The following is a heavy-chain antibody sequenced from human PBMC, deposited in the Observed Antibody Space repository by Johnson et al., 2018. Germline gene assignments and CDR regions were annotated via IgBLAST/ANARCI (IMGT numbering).Heavy chain of an antibody. D-gene: IGHD4-17*01. J-gene: IGHJ6*02. V-gene: IGHV3-15*01. CDR2: IRSSLDGGAR. Sequence: VQPQESGGGLVQSGGSXKLSCSASGFTFNYASMTWVRQAPGTGLEWVARIRSSLDGGARDYAAPGKGRFTILRDDSKNMLFLQMDSLTTEDTAVYYCTTGVTVTENHFYFGMDVWGQGTTVTVSS. CDR3: TTGVTVTENHFYFGMDV. CDR1: GFTFNYAS.